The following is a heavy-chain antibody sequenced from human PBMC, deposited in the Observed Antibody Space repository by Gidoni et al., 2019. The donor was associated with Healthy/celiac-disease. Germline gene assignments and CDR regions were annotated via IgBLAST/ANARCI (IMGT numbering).Heavy chain of an antibody. CDR1: GYTFTSYG. CDR3: ARDWESRGVYYGSGSLAGH. D-gene: IGHD3-10*01. Sequence: QVQLVQSGAEVKKPGASVKVSCKASGYTFTSYGISWVRQAPGQGLEWMGWISAYNGNTNYAQKLQGRVTMTTDTSTSTAYMELRSLRSDDTAVYYCARDWESRGVYYGSGSLAGHWGQGTLVTVSS. V-gene: IGHV1-18*01. CDR2: ISAYNGNT. J-gene: IGHJ1*01.